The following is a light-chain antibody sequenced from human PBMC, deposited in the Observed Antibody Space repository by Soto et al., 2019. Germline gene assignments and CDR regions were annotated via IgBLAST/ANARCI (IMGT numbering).Light chain of an antibody. J-gene: IGKJ4*01. CDR1: QSVSSY. CDR2: DAS. V-gene: IGKV3-11*01. Sequence: EIVLTQSPATLSLSPGERATLSCRASQSVSSYLAWYQQRPGQAPRLLIYDASNRATGIPARFSGSGSGTDCTLTISNLEPEDFAVYYCQHRTNWPLTFGGGTKVEIK. CDR3: QHRTNWPLT.